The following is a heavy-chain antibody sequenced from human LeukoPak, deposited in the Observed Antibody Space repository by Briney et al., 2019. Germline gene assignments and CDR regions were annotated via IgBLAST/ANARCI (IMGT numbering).Heavy chain of an antibody. D-gene: IGHD3-22*01. V-gene: IGHV3-30-3*01. CDR2: KSSDGTHE. Sequence: GGSLRLSCVASGFTFSTHSMHWVRQAPGKGLEWVTVKSSDGTHEYYADSVKGRFTISRDNSKNTLYLQMNSLRAEDTAVYYCARVSGYYESSGYYQDNWFDPWGQGTLVTVSS. CDR3: ARVSGYYESSGYYQDNWFDP. J-gene: IGHJ5*02. CDR1: GFTFSTHS.